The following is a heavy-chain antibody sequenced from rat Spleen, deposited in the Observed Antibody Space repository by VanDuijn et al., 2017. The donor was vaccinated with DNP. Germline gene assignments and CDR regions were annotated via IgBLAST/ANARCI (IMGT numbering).Heavy chain of an antibody. CDR3: ASWAPIAPLSTSNY. Sequence: EVQLVESGGGLVQPGRSLKLSCVASGFTFSSYWMFWIRQAPGKGLEWVASINTDGGSTYYPDSVKGRFTISRDNAENTVYLQTSSLRSEDTATYYCASWAPIAPLSTSNYWGQGVMVTVSS. J-gene: IGHJ2*01. D-gene: IGHD1-2*01. CDR2: INTDGGST. CDR1: GFTFSSYW. V-gene: IGHV5-58*01.